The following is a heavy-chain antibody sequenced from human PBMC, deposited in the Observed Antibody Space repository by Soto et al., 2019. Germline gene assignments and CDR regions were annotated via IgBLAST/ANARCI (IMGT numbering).Heavy chain of an antibody. J-gene: IGHJ6*02. CDR2: IKSKTDGGTT. D-gene: IGHD6-19*01. Sequence: EVQLVESGGGLVKPGGSLRLSCAASGFTFSNAWMNWVRQAPGKGLEWVGRIKSKTDGGTTDYAAPVKGRFTISRDDSKNTLYLQMNSLKTEDTAVYYCTTAHQWLVWPKNYYYYYGMDVWGQGTTVTVSS. CDR1: GFTFSNAW. CDR3: TTAHQWLVWPKNYYYYYGMDV. V-gene: IGHV3-15*07.